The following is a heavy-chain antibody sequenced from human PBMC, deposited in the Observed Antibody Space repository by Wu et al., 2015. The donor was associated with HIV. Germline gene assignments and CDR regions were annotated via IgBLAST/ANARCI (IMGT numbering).Heavy chain of an antibody. J-gene: IGHJ6*02. CDR1: GGTFSSYA. Sequence: QVQLVQSGAEVKKPGSSVKVSCKASGGTFSSYAISWVRQAPGQGLEWMGGIIPIFGTANYAQKFQDRVTITTDESTSTAYMELSSLRSEDTAVYYCARGRYYGSGSYYNAYYYGMDVWGQGTTVTVSS. CDR2: IIPIFGTA. V-gene: IGHV1-69*05. D-gene: IGHD3-10*01. CDR3: ARGRYYGSGSYYNAYYYGMDV.